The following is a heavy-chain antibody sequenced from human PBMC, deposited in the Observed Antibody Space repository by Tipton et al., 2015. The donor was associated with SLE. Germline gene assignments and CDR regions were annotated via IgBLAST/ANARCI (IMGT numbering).Heavy chain of an antibody. V-gene: IGHV4-34*01. Sequence: TLSLTCAVYGGSFSGYYWSWIRQPPGKGLEWIGEINHSGRTNYNPSLKSRVTISVDTSKNQFSLKLSSVTTADTAVYYCARTSPPILIRGTGFDPWGQGTLVTVSS. J-gene: IGHJ5*02. D-gene: IGHD2-21*01. CDR1: GGSFSGYY. CDR2: INHSGRT. CDR3: ARTSPPILIRGTGFDP.